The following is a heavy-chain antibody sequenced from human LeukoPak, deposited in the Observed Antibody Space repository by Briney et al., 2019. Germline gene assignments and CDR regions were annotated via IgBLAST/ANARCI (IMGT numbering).Heavy chain of an antibody. CDR1: GGTFSSYT. Sequence: SVKVSCKASGGTFSSYTISWVRQAPGQGLEWMGRIIPILGIANYAQKFQGRVTITADKSTSTAYMELSSLGSEDTAVYYCARDLARAGYYETAYYYYGMDVWGQGTTVTVSS. D-gene: IGHD3-22*01. V-gene: IGHV1-69*04. J-gene: IGHJ6*02. CDR2: IIPILGIA. CDR3: ARDLARAGYYETAYYYYGMDV.